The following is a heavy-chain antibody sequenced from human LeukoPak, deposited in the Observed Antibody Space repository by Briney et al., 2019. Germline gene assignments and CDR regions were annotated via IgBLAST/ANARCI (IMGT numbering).Heavy chain of an antibody. CDR3: ARDRRDYGDPDAFDI. V-gene: IGHV6-1*01. CDR1: GDTVSSNSAA. D-gene: IGHD4-17*01. J-gene: IGHJ3*02. CDR2: TYYRSKWYN. Sequence: SQTLSLTCAISGDTVSSNSAAWNWIRQSPSRSLEWLGRTYYRSKWYNDYALFVKSRITINPDTSKNQFSLQLNSVTPEDTAVYYCARDRRDYGDPDAFDIWGQGTMVTVSS.